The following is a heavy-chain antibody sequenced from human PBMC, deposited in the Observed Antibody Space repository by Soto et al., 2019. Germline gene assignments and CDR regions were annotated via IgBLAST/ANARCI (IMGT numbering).Heavy chain of an antibody. Sequence: GGSLRLSCAASGFTFSSYSMNWVRPAPGKGLEWVAYISSSSSTIYYADSVKGRFTISRDNSKNTLYLQMSSLSAEDKAVEYCGKGVGATYYFDYWGQGTLVTVYS. V-gene: IGHV3-48*01. CDR3: GKGVGATYYFDY. D-gene: IGHD1-26*01. CDR2: ISSSSSTI. J-gene: IGHJ4*02. CDR1: GFTFSSYS.